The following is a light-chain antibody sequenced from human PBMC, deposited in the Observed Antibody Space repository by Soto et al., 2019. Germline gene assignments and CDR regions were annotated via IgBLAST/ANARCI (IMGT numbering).Light chain of an antibody. Sequence: QSALTQPASVSGSPGQSITISCTGTSSDVGGYNYVSWYQQPPGTAPKLMIYEVSNRPSGVPDRFSGSKSGNTASLTISGLQAEDEADYYCSSNTSSSTLIFGGGTKLTVL. V-gene: IGLV2-14*01. CDR1: SSDVGGYNY. CDR3: SSNTSSSTLI. CDR2: EVS. J-gene: IGLJ2*01.